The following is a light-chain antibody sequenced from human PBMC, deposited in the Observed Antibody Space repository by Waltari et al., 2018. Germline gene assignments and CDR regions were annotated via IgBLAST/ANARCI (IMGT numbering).Light chain of an antibody. CDR3: QQYNDWPPLT. Sequence: EVVMTQSPATLSVSPGERVTLSGRASQSVSRFVAWYQQKPGQEPRLLISGASTRATGIPARFSGSGSVTEFTLTISSLQSEDFAIYYCQQYNDWPPLTFGGGTKLGIK. V-gene: IGKV3-15*01. J-gene: IGKJ4*01. CDR2: GAS. CDR1: QSVSRF.